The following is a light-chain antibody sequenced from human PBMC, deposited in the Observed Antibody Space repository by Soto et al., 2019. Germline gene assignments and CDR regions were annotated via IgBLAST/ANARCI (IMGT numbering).Light chain of an antibody. CDR1: SSDVGAYNY. CDR2: EVS. V-gene: IGLV2-8*01. J-gene: IGLJ3*02. Sequence: QSALTRPPSASGSPGQSVTISCTGTSSDVGAYNYVSWYQQHPGKAPKVLIFEVSKRPSGVPDRFTGSKSGNTASLTVYGLQAEDEADYYCCSYAGSTNLGVFGGGTKLTVL. CDR3: CSYAGSTNLGV.